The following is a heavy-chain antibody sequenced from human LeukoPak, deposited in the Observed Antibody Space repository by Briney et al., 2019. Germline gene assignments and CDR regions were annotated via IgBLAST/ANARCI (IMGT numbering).Heavy chain of an antibody. CDR1: GYAFTGYY. CDR3: ARDRPGTVYFDY. J-gene: IGHJ4*02. CDR2: INPRSGAS. Sequence: ASAKVSCKASGYAFTGYYIHWVRQAPGQGLEWMGWINPRSGASQYSQNFQGRVTMTRDTSMSTAYMELTRLKSEDTAVYYCARDRPGTVYFDYWGXGTLVTVSS. V-gene: IGHV1-2*02. D-gene: IGHD1-1*01.